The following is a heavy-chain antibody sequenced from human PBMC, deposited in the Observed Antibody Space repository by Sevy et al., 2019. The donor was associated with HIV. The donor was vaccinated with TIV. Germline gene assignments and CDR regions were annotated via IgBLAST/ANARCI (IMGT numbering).Heavy chain of an antibody. D-gene: IGHD2-15*01. CDR2: ISSSSNYI. V-gene: IGHV3-21*01. Sequence: GGSLRLSCAASGFTFSSYNMNWVRQAPGKGLEWVSSISSSSNYINYADSVKGRFTISRENAKNSLYLEMITLRAEDTAEYYCARVVAYCSGGTCFPGYCYGMDVWGQGTTVTVSS. CDR3: ARVVAYCSGGTCFPGYCYGMDV. J-gene: IGHJ6*02. CDR1: GFTFSSYN.